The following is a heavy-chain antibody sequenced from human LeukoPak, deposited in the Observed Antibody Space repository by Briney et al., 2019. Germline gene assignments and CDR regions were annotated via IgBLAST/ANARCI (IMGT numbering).Heavy chain of an antibody. V-gene: IGHV3-23*01. Sequence: PGGSLRLSCAASGFTFSSYAMSWVRQAPGKGLEWVSAISGGGGSTYYADSVKGGFTISRDNSKNTLFLQMNSLRAEDTAVYYCARSIAAAGGDHFDYWGQGTLVTVSS. CDR2: ISGGGGST. CDR3: ARSIAAAGGDHFDY. D-gene: IGHD6-13*01. J-gene: IGHJ4*02. CDR1: GFTFSSYA.